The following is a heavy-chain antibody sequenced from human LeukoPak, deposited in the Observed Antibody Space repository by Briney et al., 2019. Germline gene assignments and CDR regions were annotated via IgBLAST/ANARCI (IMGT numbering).Heavy chain of an antibody. CDR1: RFTFSSYS. D-gene: IGHD5-24*01. Sequence: GGSLRLSCAASRFTFSSYSMNWVRQAPGKGLEWVSSISSSSSYIFYADSVKGRFTISRDNAKNSLYLQMNSLRSDDTAVYYCAREGDGYNWGSFDYWGQGTLVTVSS. CDR2: ISSSSSYI. V-gene: IGHV3-21*04. J-gene: IGHJ4*02. CDR3: AREGDGYNWGSFDY.